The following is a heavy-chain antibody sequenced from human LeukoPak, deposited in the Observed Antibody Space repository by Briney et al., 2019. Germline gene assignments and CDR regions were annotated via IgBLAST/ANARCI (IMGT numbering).Heavy chain of an antibody. CDR2: NNSGSDYI. CDR1: GFTFISYS. CDR3: ARDQFGKGNWFDP. Sequence: GGTLRLSSAASGFTFISYSMTSVPQSPGPGLEWVSCNNSGSDYILYADSVKGRFTISRDNAKNSLYLQMNSLRAEDTAVYYCARDQFGKGNWFDPWGQGTLVTVSS. V-gene: IGHV3-21*01. J-gene: IGHJ5*02. D-gene: IGHD3-10*01.